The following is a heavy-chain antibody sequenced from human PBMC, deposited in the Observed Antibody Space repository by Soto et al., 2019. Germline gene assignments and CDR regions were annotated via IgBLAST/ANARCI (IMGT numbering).Heavy chain of an antibody. D-gene: IGHD6-19*01. J-gene: IGHJ4*02. CDR3: ARDLIVGAGTGDY. V-gene: IGHV3-66*01. CDR1: GFTVSSNY. CDR2: IYSGGST. Sequence: EVQLVESGGGLVQPGGSLRLSCAASGFTVSSNYMSWVRQAPGKGLEWVSVIYSGGSTYYADSVKGRFTISRDNSKNTLYLQMNSLRAEDTAVYYCARDLIVGAGTGDYWGQGTLVTVSS.